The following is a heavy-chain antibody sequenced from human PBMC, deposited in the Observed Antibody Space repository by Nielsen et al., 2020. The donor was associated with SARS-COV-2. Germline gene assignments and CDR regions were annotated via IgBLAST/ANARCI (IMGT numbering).Heavy chain of an antibody. J-gene: IGHJ6*02. V-gene: IGHV5-51*01. Sequence: WIRQPPGKGLEWMGIIYPGDSDTRYSPSFQGQVTISADKSISTAYLQWSSLKASDTAMYYCARQGRMGSGWLFGLLYYYGMDVWGQGTTVTVSS. CDR2: IYPGDSDT. CDR3: ARQGRMGSGWLFGLLYYYGMDV. D-gene: IGHD6-19*01.